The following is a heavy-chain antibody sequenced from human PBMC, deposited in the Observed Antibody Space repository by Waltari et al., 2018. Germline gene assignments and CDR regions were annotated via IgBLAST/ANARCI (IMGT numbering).Heavy chain of an antibody. J-gene: IGHJ3*02. CDR2: INTNGGGT. V-gene: IGHV1-2*02. CDR3: ARGGRLRWYLDAFDI. D-gene: IGHD4-17*01. CDR1: GYTFTGYY. Sequence: QVQLVQSGAEVKKPGASVKVSCKASGYTFTGYYMHWGRRAPGQGLERMGWINTNGGGTNYAQKFQGRVTMTRDTSISTAYMELSRLRSDDTAVYYCARGGRLRWYLDAFDIWGQGTMVTVSS.